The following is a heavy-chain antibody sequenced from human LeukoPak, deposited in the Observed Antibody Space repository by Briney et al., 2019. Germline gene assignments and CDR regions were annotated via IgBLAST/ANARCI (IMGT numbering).Heavy chain of an antibody. CDR3: ARRGFYGDPEGY. Sequence: GGSLRLSCTASGLIFSSYSMNWVRQAPGKGLEWVSYISSSGSYIYYADSVKGRFTISRDNAKKSLYLKMNSLRAEDTAVYYCARRGFYGDPEGYWGQGTLVTVFS. D-gene: IGHD4-17*01. CDR1: GLIFSSYS. V-gene: IGHV3-21*01. CDR2: ISSSGSYI. J-gene: IGHJ4*02.